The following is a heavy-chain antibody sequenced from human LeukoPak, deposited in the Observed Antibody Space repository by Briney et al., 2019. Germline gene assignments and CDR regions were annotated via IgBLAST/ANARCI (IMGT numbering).Heavy chain of an antibody. D-gene: IGHD5-24*01. CDR2: ISTYNGDT. Sequence: GASVKVSCKASDYTFTSYGISWVRQAPGQGLEWMGWISTYNGDTKYTQKLQGRVTMTADTSTRTAYMELRSLRSDDTAVYYCARGWIEMPTVYSDYWGQGTLVSVSS. J-gene: IGHJ4*02. V-gene: IGHV1-18*01. CDR1: DYTFTSYG. CDR3: ARGWIEMPTVYSDY.